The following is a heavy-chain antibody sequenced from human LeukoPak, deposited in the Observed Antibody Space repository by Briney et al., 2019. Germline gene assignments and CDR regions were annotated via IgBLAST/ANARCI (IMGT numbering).Heavy chain of an antibody. D-gene: IGHD1-26*01. CDR1: GDSVSSNSAA. V-gene: IGHV6-1*01. J-gene: IGHJ6*03. CDR3: ARVNSGSYGVYYYYYMDV. Sequence: SQTLSLTCAISGDSVSSNSAAWNWIRPSPSRGLEWLGRTHYRSKWYNDYAVSVKSRITINPDTSKNQFSLKLSSVTAADTAVYYCARVNSGSYGVYYYYYMDVWGKGTTVTVSS. CDR2: THYRSKWYN.